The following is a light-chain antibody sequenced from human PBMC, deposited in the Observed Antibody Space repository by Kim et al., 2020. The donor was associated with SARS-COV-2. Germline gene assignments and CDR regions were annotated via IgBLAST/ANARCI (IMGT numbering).Light chain of an antibody. Sequence: SASVGDRVTIPCRASQSISSWLAWYQQKPGKAPKLLIYKASSLESVVPSRFSGSGSGTEFTLTISSLQPDDFATYYCQQYNSYPVTFGQGTKLEIK. CDR3: QQYNSYPVT. J-gene: IGKJ2*01. CDR2: KAS. V-gene: IGKV1-5*03. CDR1: QSISSW.